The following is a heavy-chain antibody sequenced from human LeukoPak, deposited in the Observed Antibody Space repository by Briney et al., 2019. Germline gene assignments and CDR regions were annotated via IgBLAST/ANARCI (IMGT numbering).Heavy chain of an antibody. CDR3: ARDLDDISGYYLDY. CDR1: GGTFSSYA. J-gene: IGHJ4*02. V-gene: IGHV1-69*01. CDR2: IVPIFGTA. D-gene: IGHD3-22*01. Sequence: SSVNVSCKASGGTFSSYAISWVRQAPGQGLEWMGGIVPIFGTANYAQKFQGRVTITADESTSTAYMELSSLRSEDTAVYYCARDLDDISGYYLDYWGQGTLVTVSS.